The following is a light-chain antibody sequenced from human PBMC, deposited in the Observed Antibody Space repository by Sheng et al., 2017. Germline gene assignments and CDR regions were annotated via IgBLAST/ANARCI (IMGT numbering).Light chain of an antibody. J-gene: IGKJ1*01. CDR1: RSVASSY. Sequence: EIVLTQSPGTLSLSPGERATLSCRASRSVASSYLAWYQQIPSQAPRLLIHRASSRATGISDRFSGSGSGTDFTLTISRLEPEDFAVYYCQQYGSSPWTFGQGTKVE. CDR2: RAS. V-gene: IGKV3-20*01. CDR3: QQYGSSPWT.